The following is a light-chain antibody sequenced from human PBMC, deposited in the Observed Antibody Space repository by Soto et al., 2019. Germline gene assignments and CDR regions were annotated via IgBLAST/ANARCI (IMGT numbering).Light chain of an antibody. V-gene: IGLV2-14*01. J-gene: IGLJ1*01. CDR1: SSDVGGYNY. CDR2: DVS. CDR3: SSYTSSSTYV. Sequence: QSALTQPASVSGSPGQSIAISCTGTSSDVGGYNYVSWYQQHPGKAPKLMVYDVSNRPSGVSNRFSGSKSGNTASLTTSGLQAEDEADYYCSSYTSSSTYVFGTGT.